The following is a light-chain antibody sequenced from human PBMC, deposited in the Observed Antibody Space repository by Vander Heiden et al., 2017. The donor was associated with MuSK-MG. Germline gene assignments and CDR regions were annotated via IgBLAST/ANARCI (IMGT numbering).Light chain of an antibody. V-gene: IGKV3-20*01. CDR3: QQYCSSPRT. Sequence: EIVLTQSPATLSLSPGERATLTCRASQSISNNYLAWYQQKPGQAPRLLIYGASSRATGVPDRFSGSGSGTDFTLTISRLEPEDFAVYYCQQYCSSPRTFGQGTQVEIK. CDR1: QSISNNY. CDR2: GAS. J-gene: IGKJ5*01.